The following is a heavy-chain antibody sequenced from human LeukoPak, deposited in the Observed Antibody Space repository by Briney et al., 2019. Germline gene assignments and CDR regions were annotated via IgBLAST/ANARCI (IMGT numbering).Heavy chain of an antibody. V-gene: IGHV1-46*01. Sequence: ASVKVSCKASGYTFTSYYMHWVRQAPGQGLEWMGLINPTGGSTGYAQKFQGRVTMTRDTSISTAYMELSRLRSDDTAVYYCAREVSNGSGSYFDYMDVWGKGTTVTISS. D-gene: IGHD3-10*01. CDR1: GYTFTSYY. CDR2: INPTGGST. CDR3: AREVSNGSGSYFDYMDV. J-gene: IGHJ6*03.